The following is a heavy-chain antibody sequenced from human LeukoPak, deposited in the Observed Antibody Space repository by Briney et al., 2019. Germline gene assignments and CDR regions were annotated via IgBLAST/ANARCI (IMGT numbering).Heavy chain of an antibody. D-gene: IGHD5-18*01. Sequence: GGSLRPSCAASGFTFSSYGMHWVRQAPGKGLEWVAVISYDGSNKYYADSVKGRFTISRDNSKNTLYLQMNSLRAEDTAVYYCAKDLGLLPALDAVPLGFDPWGQGTLVTVSS. J-gene: IGHJ5*02. V-gene: IGHV3-30*18. CDR3: AKDLGLLPALDAVPLGFDP. CDR2: ISYDGSNK. CDR1: GFTFSSYG.